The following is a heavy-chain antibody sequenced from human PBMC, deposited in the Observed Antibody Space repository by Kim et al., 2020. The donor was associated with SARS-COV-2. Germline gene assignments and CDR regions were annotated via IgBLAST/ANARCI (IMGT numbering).Heavy chain of an antibody. CDR3: AGVFLLFTVLGSHTPFDP. CDR2: MNPNSGHT. Sequence: ASVKVSCKASGYTFTNYYIHWVRQAPGQGLEWMGWMNPNSGHTFYAQNFQGRFPMPRNTPIRPSSMELSSLRSEDTPAYSFAGVFLLFTVLGSHTPFDP. V-gene: IGHV1-8*02. J-gene: IGHJ5*02. CDR1: GYTFTNYY. D-gene: IGHD3-3*01.